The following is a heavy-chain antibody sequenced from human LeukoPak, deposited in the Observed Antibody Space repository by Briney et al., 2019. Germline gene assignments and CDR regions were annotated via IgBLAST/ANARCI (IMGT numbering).Heavy chain of an antibody. V-gene: IGHV6-1*01. CDR2: TYYRYKWYS. J-gene: IGHJ6*02. CDR3: ARMWGYCSGGSCYDYYYYYGMDV. CDR1: VDSVSSNSAA. D-gene: IGHD2-15*01. Sequence: SQTLSLTCVISVDSVSSNSAAWNWIRQSPSRGLEWLGSTYYRYKWYSDYAVSVKSRITINPDTSKNQFSLQLNSVTPEDTAVYYCARMWGYCSGGSCYDYYYYYGMDVWGQGTTVTVSS.